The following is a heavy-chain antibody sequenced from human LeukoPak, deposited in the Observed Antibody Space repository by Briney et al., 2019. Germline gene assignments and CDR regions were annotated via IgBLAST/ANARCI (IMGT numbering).Heavy chain of an antibody. CDR2: IYYSGNT. Sequence: SETLSLTCSVSGGSINSYYWSWIRQPPGKGLEWIGYIYYSGNTDYNPSLKSRVTVSVDTSKNQFSLKLSSVTTADTAVYYCATVYTTMAGWYFDYWGQGTLVTVSS. D-gene: IGHD5-18*01. J-gene: IGHJ4*02. CDR3: ATVYTTMAGWYFDY. CDR1: GGSINSYY. V-gene: IGHV4-59*01.